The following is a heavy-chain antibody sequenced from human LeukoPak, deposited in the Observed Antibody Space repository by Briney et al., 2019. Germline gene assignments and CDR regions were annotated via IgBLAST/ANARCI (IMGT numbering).Heavy chain of an antibody. CDR2: IDPSGGST. J-gene: IGHJ4*02. D-gene: IGHD1-26*01. CDR3: ARHSATVGATVDY. CDR1: GYTFTTYY. V-gene: IGHV1-46*01. Sequence: ASVKVSCKASGYTFTTYYMHCVRQAPGQGLEWMAIIDPSGGSTSYAQKFQGRVTVTRDTSTSTVYMELSSLRSDDTAVYYCARHSATVGATVDYWGQGTLVTVSS.